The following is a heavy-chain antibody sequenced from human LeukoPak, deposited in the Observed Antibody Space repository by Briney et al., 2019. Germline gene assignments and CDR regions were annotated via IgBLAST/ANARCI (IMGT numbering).Heavy chain of an antibody. J-gene: IGHJ4*02. CDR1: GXFTGSGNYY. V-gene: IGHV4-31*02. Sequence: SETLSLTWTVSGXFTGSGNYYWSWIRQHPGKGLEWIGYIHYSGSTYYNPSLKTRVTISMDTSKNQLSLKLQSVTAADTAVYYCARDKYCTSGVCYFDYWGQGTLVTVSS. CDR2: IHYSGST. CDR3: ARDKYCTSGVCYFDY. D-gene: IGHD2-8*01.